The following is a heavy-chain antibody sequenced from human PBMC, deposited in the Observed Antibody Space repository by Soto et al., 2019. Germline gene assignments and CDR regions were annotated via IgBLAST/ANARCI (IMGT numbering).Heavy chain of an antibody. CDR1: GCSISSGGYY. J-gene: IGHJ3*02. D-gene: IGHD3-9*01. CDR2: IYYSGST. CDR3: ARGDILTGYYRDPDDFAI. V-gene: IGHV4-31*03. Sequence: QVQLQESGPGLVKPSQTLSLTCTVSGCSISSGGYYWSWIRQHPGKGLEWIGYIYYSGSTYYNPSLKIRVTISVDTSKTQFSLKRSSVTAADTAVYYCARGDILTGYYRDPDDFAIWGQGTMVTVSS.